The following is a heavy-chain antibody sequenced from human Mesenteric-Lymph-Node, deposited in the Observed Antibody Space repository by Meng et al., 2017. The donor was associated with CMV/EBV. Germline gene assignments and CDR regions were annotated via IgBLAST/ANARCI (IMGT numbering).Heavy chain of an antibody. CDR2: IIPILGTA. V-gene: IGHV1-69*10. Sequence: SVKVSCKASGGTFSSYDINWVRQARGQGLEWMGGIIPILGTASYAQKFQGRVTIIADKSTSTPYMELSSLRSEDTAVYYCARGLEVHCSSTSCYGHGMDVWGQGTTVTVSS. CDR3: ARGLEVHCSSTSCYGHGMDV. CDR1: GGTFSSYD. J-gene: IGHJ6*02. D-gene: IGHD2-2*01.